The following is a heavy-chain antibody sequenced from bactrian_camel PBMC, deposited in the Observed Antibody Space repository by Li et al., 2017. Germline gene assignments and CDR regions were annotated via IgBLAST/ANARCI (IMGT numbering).Heavy chain of an antibody. CDR1: GDPYSPYC. J-gene: IGHJ6*01. D-gene: IGHD1*01. V-gene: IGHV3S53*01. CDR2: IGSDGST. Sequence: HVQLVESGGGSVQPGGSLRLSCAASGDPYSPYCMGWFRQAPGKKREFVSAIGSDGSTKYADFVTGRFTISKDNAKNILYLQMNSRKAEDTGMYRCKRWRWLLFLRLRPGDPGHRL. CDR3: KRWRWLLFLR.